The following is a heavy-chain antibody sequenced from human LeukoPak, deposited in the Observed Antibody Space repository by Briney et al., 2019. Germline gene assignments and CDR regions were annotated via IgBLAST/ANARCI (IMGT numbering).Heavy chain of an antibody. CDR3: AKIAAAYFDY. CDR2: IYSGGSK. Sequence: GGSLRLSCVASGFSVSSNYMIWVRQAPGKGLEWVSVIYSGGSKYYADFVKGRFTISRDNSKNTLYLQLSSLKVEDTAIYFCAKIAAAYFDYWGQGALVTVSS. CDR1: GFSVSSNY. J-gene: IGHJ4*02. V-gene: IGHV3-53*01. D-gene: IGHD6-13*01.